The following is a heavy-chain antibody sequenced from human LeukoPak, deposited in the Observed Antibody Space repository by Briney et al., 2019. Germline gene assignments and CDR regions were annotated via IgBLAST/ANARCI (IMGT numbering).Heavy chain of an antibody. CDR1: GGSISSGGYY. J-gene: IGHJ4*02. Sequence: PSETLSLTCTVSGGSISSGGYYWSWIRQHPGKGLEWIGYIYYSGSTYYNPSLKSRVTISVDTSMNQFSLKLSSVTAADTAVYYCARDYYDSSGYYYFDYWGQGTLVTVSS. CDR3: ARDYYDSSGYYYFDY. V-gene: IGHV4-31*03. CDR2: IYYSGST. D-gene: IGHD3-22*01.